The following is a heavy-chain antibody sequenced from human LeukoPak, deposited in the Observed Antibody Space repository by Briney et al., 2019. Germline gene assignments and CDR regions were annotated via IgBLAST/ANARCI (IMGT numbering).Heavy chain of an antibody. J-gene: IGHJ3*02. D-gene: IGHD3-3*01. Sequence: SETLSLTCAVYGGSFSGYYWSWIRQPPGKGLEWIGEINHSGSTNYNPSLKSRVTISVDASKNQFSLKLSSVTAADTAVYYCARDAYITIFGVVIPHDAFDIWGQGTMVTVSS. CDR2: INHSGST. CDR1: GGSFSGYY. CDR3: ARDAYITIFGVVIPHDAFDI. V-gene: IGHV4-34*01.